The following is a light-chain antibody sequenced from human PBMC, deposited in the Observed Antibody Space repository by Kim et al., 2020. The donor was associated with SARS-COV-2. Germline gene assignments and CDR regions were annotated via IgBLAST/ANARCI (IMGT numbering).Light chain of an antibody. V-gene: IGLV2-14*03. CDR3: SSYTSSSTYV. J-gene: IGLJ1*01. CDR1: SNDVGGYNY. Sequence: GQSITISCTGTSNDVGGYNYVSWYQQHPGKPPKLMVYGVSVRPSGVSNRFSASKSGDTASLTISGLQAEDEADYYCSSYTSSSTYVFGTGTKVTVL. CDR2: GVS.